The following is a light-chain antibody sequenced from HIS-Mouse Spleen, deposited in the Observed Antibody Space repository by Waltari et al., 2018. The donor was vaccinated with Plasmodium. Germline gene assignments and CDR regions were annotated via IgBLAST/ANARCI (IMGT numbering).Light chain of an antibody. CDR2: EGS. V-gene: IGLV2-23*01. CDR1: SRDVGRYNL. J-gene: IGLJ3*02. Sequence: QSALTQPAPVSGSPGQSITISCTGTSRDVGRYNLVSWYQQQPGKAPKLMIYEGSKRPSGVSNRFSGSKSGNTASLTISGLQAEDEADYYCCSYAGSSTNWVFGGGTKLTVL. CDR3: CSYAGSSTNWV.